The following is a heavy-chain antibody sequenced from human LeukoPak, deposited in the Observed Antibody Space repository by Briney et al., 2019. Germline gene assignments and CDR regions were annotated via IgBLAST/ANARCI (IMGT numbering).Heavy chain of an antibody. CDR1: GGSINSRIDY. CDR2: IYYSGST. CDR3: ARRPGEYGGNDFDY. Sequence: SETLSLTCTVSGGSINSRIDYGGWIRQPPGKGLEWIGSIYYSGSTHYNPSLKSRVTMSIDTSKNQFSLRLSSVTAADTAVYYCARRPGEYGGNDFDYWGQGTLVTVSS. D-gene: IGHD4/OR15-4a*01. V-gene: IGHV4-39*01. J-gene: IGHJ4*02.